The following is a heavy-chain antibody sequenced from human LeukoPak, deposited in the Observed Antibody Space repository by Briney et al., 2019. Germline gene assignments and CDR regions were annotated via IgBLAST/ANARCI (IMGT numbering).Heavy chain of an antibody. CDR1: GFTFIGYG. CDR2: ISYDGSNQ. Sequence: GRSLRLSCEASGFTFIGYGMHWVRQAPGKGLEWVAGISYDGSNQYYTDSVKGRFTISRDNSKNTLYLQMNSLRPEDTAVYYCARAAYNAADYWGQGTLVTVSS. D-gene: IGHD5-24*01. V-gene: IGHV3-30*03. CDR3: ARAAYNAADY. J-gene: IGHJ4*02.